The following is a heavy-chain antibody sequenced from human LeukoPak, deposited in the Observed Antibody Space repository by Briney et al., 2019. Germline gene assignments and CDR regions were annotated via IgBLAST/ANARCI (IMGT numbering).Heavy chain of an antibody. CDR2: ISHRGIP. V-gene: IGHV4-38-2*02. CDR1: GSSMNMNTDYY. CDR3: ARESAVGSAYFDY. J-gene: IGHJ4*02. Sequence: SETLSLTCTVSGSSMNMNTDYYWGWIRQPPRKGLEWIGSISHRGIPYSNPSLTSRVTISVDASKNQFSVKLRSVTAADTAVYYYARESAVGSAYFDYWGQGSLVTVSS. D-gene: IGHD1-26*01.